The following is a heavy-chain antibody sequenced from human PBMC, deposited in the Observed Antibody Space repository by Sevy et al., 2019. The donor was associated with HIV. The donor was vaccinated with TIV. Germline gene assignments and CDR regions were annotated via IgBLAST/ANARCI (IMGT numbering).Heavy chain of an antibody. CDR2: IYFTGNT. D-gene: IGHD1-1*01. J-gene: IGHJ4*02. CDR1: GGSISSYF. CDR3: ARDSTTRPRVLDY. V-gene: IGHV4-59*01. Sequence: QSQTLSLTCSVSGGSISSYFWTRVQQSPGKGLEWIGNIYFTGNTDYSPSLKSRVTLSLDTSKSHFSLILNSVTAADTAVYYCARDSTTRPRVLDYWGQGTLVTVSS.